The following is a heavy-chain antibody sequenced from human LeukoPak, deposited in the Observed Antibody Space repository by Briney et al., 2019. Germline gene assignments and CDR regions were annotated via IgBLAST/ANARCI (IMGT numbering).Heavy chain of an antibody. CDR2: VDPEDGET. CDR1: GYTFTDYY. CDR3: ATGPRADGSLDY. Sequence: RASVKVSCKVSGYTFTDYYMHWVQQAPGKGLEWMGLVDPEDGETIYAEKFQGRVTITADTSTDTAYMELSSLRSEDTAVYYCATGPRADGSLDYWGQGTPVTVSS. V-gene: IGHV1-69-2*01. D-gene: IGHD1-26*01. J-gene: IGHJ4*02.